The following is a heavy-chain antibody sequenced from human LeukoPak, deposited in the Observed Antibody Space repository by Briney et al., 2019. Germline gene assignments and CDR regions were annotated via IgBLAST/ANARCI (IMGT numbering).Heavy chain of an antibody. J-gene: IGHJ4*02. Sequence: GGSLRFSCSASGFTFSSYWMHWLRQAPGKGLVWVSRINSDGSSTSYADSVKGRFTISRANAKNTLYLQMNSLRAEDTAVYYCARVYDSSGYYYHYWGQGTLVTVSS. CDR1: GFTFSSYW. CDR2: INSDGSST. CDR3: ARVYDSSGYYYHY. D-gene: IGHD3-22*01. V-gene: IGHV3-74*01.